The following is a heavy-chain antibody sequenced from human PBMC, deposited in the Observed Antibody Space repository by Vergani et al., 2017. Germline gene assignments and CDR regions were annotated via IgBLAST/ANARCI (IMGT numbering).Heavy chain of an antibody. CDR3: ARGRRSPNTNCSGGSCYSFLGRNWFDP. J-gene: IGHJ5*02. Sequence: QVQLQQWGAGLLKPSETLSLTCAVYGGSFSGYYWSWIRQPPGKGLEWIGEINHSGSTNYNPSLQSRVTISVDTSKNQFSLKLSSVTAADTAVYYCARGRRSPNTNCSGGSCYSFLGRNWFDPWGQGTLVTVSS. V-gene: IGHV4-34*01. CDR1: GGSFSGYY. CDR2: INHSGST. D-gene: IGHD2-15*01.